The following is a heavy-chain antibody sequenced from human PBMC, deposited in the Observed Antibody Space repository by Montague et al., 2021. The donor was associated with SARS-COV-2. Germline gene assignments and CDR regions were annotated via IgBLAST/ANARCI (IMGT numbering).Heavy chain of an antibody. D-gene: IGHD3-9*01. V-gene: IGHV6-1*01. CDR1: GYSVSSKSVA. Sequence: CAISGYSVSSKSVAWNWIRRSPSRGLEWLGRTYYRSKWDSDYAESVKRXLVITPDTSKNQVSLQLNSVIPEDTAVYFCASSGITLTGLDAFDIWGQGTTVTVSS. J-gene: IGHJ3*02. CDR2: TYYRSKWDS. CDR3: ASSGITLTGLDAFDI.